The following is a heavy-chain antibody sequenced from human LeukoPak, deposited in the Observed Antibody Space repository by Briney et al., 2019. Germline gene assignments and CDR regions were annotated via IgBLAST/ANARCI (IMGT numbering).Heavy chain of an antibody. CDR2: IYSGGST. CDR1: GFTVSSNY. J-gene: IGHJ4*02. Sequence: GGSLRLSCAASGFTVSSNYMSWVRQAPGKGLEWVSVIYSGGSTYYADSVKGRFTISRDNSKNTLYLQMNSLRAEDTAVYYCARLGGYLRGYFDYWGQGTLVTVSS. CDR3: ARLGGYLRGYFDY. V-gene: IGHV3-66*04. D-gene: IGHD5-12*01.